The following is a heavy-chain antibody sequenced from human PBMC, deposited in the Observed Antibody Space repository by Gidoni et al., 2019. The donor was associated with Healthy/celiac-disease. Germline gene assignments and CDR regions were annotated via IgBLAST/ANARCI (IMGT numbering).Heavy chain of an antibody. Sequence: EVQLVESGGGLVQPGGSLRLSCAASGFTFSSYEMNWVRQAPGKGLEWVSYISSSGSTIYYADSVKGRFTISRDNAKNSLYLQMNSLRAEDTAVYYCARISNYYDSRAFDIWGQGTMVTVSS. CDR2: ISSSGSTI. D-gene: IGHD3-22*01. CDR1: GFTFSSYE. J-gene: IGHJ3*02. V-gene: IGHV3-48*03. CDR3: ARISNYYDSRAFDI.